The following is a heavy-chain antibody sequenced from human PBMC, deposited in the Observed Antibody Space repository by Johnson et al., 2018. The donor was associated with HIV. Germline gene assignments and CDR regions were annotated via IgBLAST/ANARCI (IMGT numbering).Heavy chain of an antibody. J-gene: IGHJ3*02. CDR3: ARAPQAKGYRSGGDWGHGKAFEI. D-gene: IGHD6-25*01. V-gene: IGHV3-30*04. Sequence: QVQLVESGGGVVQPGRSLRLSCAASGFTFSSYAMHWVRQAPGKGLEWVAVISYDGCNKYYADSVKGRFTISRDTSKNTRYLQMNSLRAEDTAVYYCARAPQAKGYRSGGDWGHGKAFEIWGQGTMVTVSS. CDR2: ISYDGCNK. CDR1: GFTFSSYA.